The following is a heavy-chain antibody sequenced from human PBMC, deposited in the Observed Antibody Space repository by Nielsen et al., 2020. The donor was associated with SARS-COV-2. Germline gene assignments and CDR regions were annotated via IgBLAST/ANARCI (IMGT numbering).Heavy chain of an antibody. Sequence: LSLTCAASGFTFSSYGMHWVRQAPGKGLEWVAVIWYDGSNKYYADSVKGRFTISRDNSKNTLYLQMNSLRAEDTAVYYCARDSSVPAYFYYYYGMDVWGQGTTVTVSS. J-gene: IGHJ6*02. CDR1: GFTFSSYG. CDR3: ARDSSVPAYFYYYYGMDV. V-gene: IGHV3-33*01. CDR2: IWYDGSNK. D-gene: IGHD2-2*01.